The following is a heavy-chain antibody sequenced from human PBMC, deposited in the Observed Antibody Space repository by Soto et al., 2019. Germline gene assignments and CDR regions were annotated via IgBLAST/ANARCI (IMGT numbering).Heavy chain of an antibody. CDR1: GFTFGTHV. J-gene: IGHJ5*02. Sequence: EVRLLESGGGLVQPGGSLRLSCAASGFTFGTHVMSWVRQTPGQGLEWVSTIGTSGGTHYADTVKGRFTISRDNSKNTLYLQMDSLRADDTAVYYCARIERFDPWGQGTLVTVSP. CDR3: ARIERFDP. CDR2: IGTSGGT. V-gene: IGHV3-23*01.